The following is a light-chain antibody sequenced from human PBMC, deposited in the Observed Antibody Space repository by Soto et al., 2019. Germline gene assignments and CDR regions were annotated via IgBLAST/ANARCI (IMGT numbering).Light chain of an antibody. Sequence: QSVLTQPPSASGSPGQSVTISCTGTSSDVGGYNYVSWYQQHPGKAHKLMIYEVSKRPSGVPDRLSGSKSGKTASLTVSGLQAEDEADYYCSSYAGSNNYVFGTGTKVTVL. CDR2: EVS. CDR3: SSYAGSNNYV. CDR1: SSDVGGYNY. V-gene: IGLV2-8*01. J-gene: IGLJ1*01.